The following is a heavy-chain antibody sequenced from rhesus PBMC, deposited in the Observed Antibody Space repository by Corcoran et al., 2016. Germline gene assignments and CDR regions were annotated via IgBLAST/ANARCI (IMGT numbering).Heavy chain of an antibody. CDR3: AKEEEWLHIFDY. V-gene: IGHV3S5*01. J-gene: IGHJ4*01. D-gene: IGHD2-21*01. CDR1: GCTFSSYG. CDR2: INSGEGST. Sequence: EVQLVETGGGLVQPGGSLKLSCAASGCTFSSYGMSWVRQAPGKGLEWVSAINSGEGSTYYADSVKGRFTISRDNSKNTLSLQMNSLRAEDTAVYYCAKEEEWLHIFDYWGQGVLVTVSS.